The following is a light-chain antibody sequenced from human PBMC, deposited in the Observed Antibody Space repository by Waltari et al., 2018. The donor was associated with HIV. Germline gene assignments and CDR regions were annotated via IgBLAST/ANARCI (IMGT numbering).Light chain of an antibody. CDR3: TTCDDSLNGRM. CDR2: SNY. Sequence: QSVLTQPPSASGTPGQRVTISCSGSSSNIGSNTVNWYPQLPGTAPKLLIYSNYRQPSGVPDRVSGSKASTAAALASSGLQSEDGADYYCTTCDDSLNGRMFGGGTKLTVL. J-gene: IGLJ3*02. CDR1: SSNIGSNT. V-gene: IGLV1-44*01.